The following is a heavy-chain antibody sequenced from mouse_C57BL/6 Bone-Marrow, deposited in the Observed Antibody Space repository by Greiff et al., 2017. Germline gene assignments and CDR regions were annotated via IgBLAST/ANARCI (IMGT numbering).Heavy chain of an antibody. V-gene: IGHV1-55*01. Sequence: VKLQQPGAELVKPGASVKMSCKASGYTFTSYWITWVKQRPGQGLEWIGDIYPTSGRTNYNEKFKSKAILTVDTSSNTAYMQLSSLTSVDSAVFYCARSGPRGRSFDYWGQGTTLTVSA. CDR1: GYTFTSYW. CDR3: ARSGPRGRSFDY. J-gene: IGHJ2*01. D-gene: IGHD3-1*01. CDR2: IYPTSGRT.